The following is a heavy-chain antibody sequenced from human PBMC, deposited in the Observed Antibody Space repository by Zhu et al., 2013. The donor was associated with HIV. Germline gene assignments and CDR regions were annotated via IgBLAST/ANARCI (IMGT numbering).Heavy chain of an antibody. Sequence: QVQLVQSGAEVKKPGASVQVSCKASGSTFTGYYIHWVRQSPGQGLEWMGWINPNTGGTNYAQKFQGRVTMTRDTSISTAYMELSRLRSDDTAVYYCARVTFRWELTFDYWGQGTLVTVSS. D-gene: IGHD1-26*01. CDR3: ARVTFRWELTFDY. CDR1: GSTFTGYY. V-gene: IGHV1-2*02. J-gene: IGHJ4*02. CDR2: INPNTGGT.